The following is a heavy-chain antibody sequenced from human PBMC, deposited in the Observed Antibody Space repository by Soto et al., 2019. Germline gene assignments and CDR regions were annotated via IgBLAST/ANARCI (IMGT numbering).Heavy chain of an antibody. Sequence: EVQLVQSGAEVKKPGESLKISCEGSGFSFSKYKIGWVRQMPGKGLEWMGIINPGDSDTRYSPSFQGQVTISADKSISTAYLQWSTLKASDTATYYCATSYGYSYYYSYGLDVWGQGTTVTVSS. J-gene: IGHJ6*02. CDR1: GFSFSKYK. CDR3: ATSYGYSYYYSYGLDV. CDR2: INPGDSDT. D-gene: IGHD4-17*01. V-gene: IGHV5-51*01.